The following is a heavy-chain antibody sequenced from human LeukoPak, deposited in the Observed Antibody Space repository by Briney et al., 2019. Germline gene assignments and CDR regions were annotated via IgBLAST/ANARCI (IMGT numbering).Heavy chain of an antibody. CDR3: ATHYDSSGFAY. CDR2: IIPLVGTG. Sequence: ASVKVSCKSSGGTFSDYAINWVRQAPGQGLEWMGGIIPLVGTGNYAQKFQGRVTITADESTSTAYLELSSLRSEDTAVYYCATHYDSSGFAYWGQGTLVTVSS. J-gene: IGHJ4*02. D-gene: IGHD3-22*01. V-gene: IGHV1-69*13. CDR1: GGTFSDYA.